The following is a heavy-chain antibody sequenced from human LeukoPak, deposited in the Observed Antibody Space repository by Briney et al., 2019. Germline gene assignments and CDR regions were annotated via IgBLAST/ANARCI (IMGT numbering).Heavy chain of an antibody. Sequence: ASVKVSCXASGGTFSSYGISWVRQAPGQGLEWMGGMIPIFGTVNYAQKFQGRVTITTDESTSTAYMELSSLRSEDTAVYYCGVLAATRDYYYYMDVWGKGTTVTVSS. CDR2: MIPIFGTV. CDR1: GGTFSSYG. CDR3: GVLAATRDYYYYMDV. V-gene: IGHV1-69*05. D-gene: IGHD2-15*01. J-gene: IGHJ6*03.